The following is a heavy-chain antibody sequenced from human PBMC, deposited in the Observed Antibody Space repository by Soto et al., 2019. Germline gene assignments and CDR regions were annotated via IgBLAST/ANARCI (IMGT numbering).Heavy chain of an antibody. V-gene: IGHV3-9*01. CDR3: AKDSIDGIVGAEGFDY. J-gene: IGHJ4*02. Sequence: PGGSLRLSCAASGFTFDDYAMHWVRQAPGKGLEWVSGISWNSGSIGCADSVKGRFTISRDNAKNSLYLQMNSLRAEDTALYYCAKDSIDGIVGAEGFDYWGQGTLVTVSS. D-gene: IGHD1-26*01. CDR1: GFTFDDYA. CDR2: ISWNSGSI.